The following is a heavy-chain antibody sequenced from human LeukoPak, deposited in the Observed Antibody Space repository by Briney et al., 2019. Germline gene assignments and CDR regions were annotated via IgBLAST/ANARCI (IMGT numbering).Heavy chain of an antibody. V-gene: IGHV4-61*02. J-gene: IGHJ4*02. CDR2: IYISGST. Sequence: SETLSLTCTVSGGSISSGIYSWSWIRQPAGKGLEWIRRIYISGSTKYNPSLKSRVTISVDTSKNQFSLKVSSVTAADTAVYYCASSEWELRGMAIDYWGQGTLVTVSS. CDR3: ASSEWELRGMAIDY. D-gene: IGHD1-26*01. CDR1: GGSISSGIYS.